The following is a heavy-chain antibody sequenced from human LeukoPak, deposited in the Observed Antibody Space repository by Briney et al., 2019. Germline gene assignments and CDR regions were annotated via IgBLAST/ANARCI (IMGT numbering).Heavy chain of an antibody. CDR2: KKQDGSEK. V-gene: IGHV3-7*01. Sequence: PGGSVRLSCAASGVTFRSYWMSGLRQAPGKGLEGVANKKQDGSEKYSVDSVKGRFTICRVNASESLPLQMNGLRVENKAVYYCTRDLGLRRMIWGRGTVVIVSS. D-gene: IGHD6-25*01. CDR1: GVTFRSYW. CDR3: TRDLGLRRMI. J-gene: IGHJ2*01.